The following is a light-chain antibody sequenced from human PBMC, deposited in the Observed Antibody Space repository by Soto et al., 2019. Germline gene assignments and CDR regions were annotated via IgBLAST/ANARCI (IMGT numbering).Light chain of an antibody. Sequence: QSALTQPASVSGSPGQSITISCTGTSSDVGNYNLVSWYQQHPGKAPKLMIYEASNRPSGISNRFSGSKSGNTASLTISGLQAEDEADYYCCSDAGSSTDVFGTGTKVTVL. CDR3: CSDAGSSTDV. V-gene: IGLV2-23*01. J-gene: IGLJ1*01. CDR2: EAS. CDR1: SSDVGNYNL.